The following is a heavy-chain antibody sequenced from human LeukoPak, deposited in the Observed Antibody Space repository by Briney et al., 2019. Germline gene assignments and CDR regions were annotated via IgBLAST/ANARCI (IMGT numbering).Heavy chain of an antibody. Sequence: SETLSLTCTVSGGSISSGSYYWSWIRQPAGKGLEWIGRINTSGRTDYNPSLKSRVTMSVDTSKNQFSLKLSSVTAADTAVYYCARDYYDSSGYYYGFDYWGQGTLVTVSS. CDR2: INTSGRT. V-gene: IGHV4-61*02. J-gene: IGHJ4*02. D-gene: IGHD3-22*01. CDR1: GGSISSGSYY. CDR3: ARDYYDSSGYYYGFDY.